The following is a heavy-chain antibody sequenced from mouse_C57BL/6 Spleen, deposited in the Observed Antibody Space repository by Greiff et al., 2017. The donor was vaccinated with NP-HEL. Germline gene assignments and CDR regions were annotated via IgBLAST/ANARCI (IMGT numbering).Heavy chain of an antibody. CDR2: ISSGSSTI. V-gene: IGHV5-17*01. Sequence: EVHLVESGGGLVQPGGSLKLSCAASGFTFSDYGMHWVRQAPEKGLEWVAYISSGSSTIYYADTVQGRFTISRDNAKNTLFLQMTSLRSEDTAVYYCARGYYGSCGCWGKGTTLTVAS. D-gene: IGHD1-1*01. CDR3: ARGYYGSCGC. CDR1: GFTFSDYG. J-gene: IGHJ2*01.